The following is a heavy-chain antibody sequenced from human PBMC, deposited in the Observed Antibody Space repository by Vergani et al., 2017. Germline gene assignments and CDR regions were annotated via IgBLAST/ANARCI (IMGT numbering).Heavy chain of an antibody. CDR2: ISSSSSYI. CDR1: GFTFSSYS. CDR3: ARANDXGDYFLYYYYGMDV. J-gene: IGHJ6*02. V-gene: IGHV3-21*01. Sequence: EVQLVESGGGLVKPGGSLGLSCAASGFTFSSYSMNWVRQAPGKGLEWVSSISSSSSYIYYADSVKGRFTISRDNAKNSLYLQMNSLRAEDTAVYYCARANDXGDYFLYYYYGMDVWGQGTTVTVSS. D-gene: IGHD4-17*01.